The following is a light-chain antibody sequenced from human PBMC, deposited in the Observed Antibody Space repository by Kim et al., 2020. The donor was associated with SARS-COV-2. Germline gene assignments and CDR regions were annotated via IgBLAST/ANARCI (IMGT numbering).Light chain of an antibody. Sequence: AWGRTDKITCKGDSLGNPHENRYQQKPGQAPQLVLYEKDNRPAGVPDRFSGSSSGDTASLTITWVQAEDEAGYYCHSRISSAKEYVFGPGTKVTVL. CDR2: EKD. V-gene: IGLV3-19*01. CDR1: SLGNPH. J-gene: IGLJ1*01. CDR3: HSRISSAKEYV.